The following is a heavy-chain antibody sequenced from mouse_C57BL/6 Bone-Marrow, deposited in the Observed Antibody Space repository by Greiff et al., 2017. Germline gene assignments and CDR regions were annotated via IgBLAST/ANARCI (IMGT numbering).Heavy chain of an antibody. J-gene: IGHJ1*03. Sequence: EVKLQESGGGLVKPGGSLKLSCAASGFTFSDYGMHWVRQAPEKGLEWVAYISSGSSTIYSADTVKGRFTISRDNAKNTLFLQMPSLRSEDTAMYYGASLYDGYLWYCDVWGTGTTVTVAS. CDR3: ASLYDGYLWYCDV. D-gene: IGHD2-3*01. CDR1: GFTFSDYG. CDR2: ISSGSSTI. V-gene: IGHV5-17*01.